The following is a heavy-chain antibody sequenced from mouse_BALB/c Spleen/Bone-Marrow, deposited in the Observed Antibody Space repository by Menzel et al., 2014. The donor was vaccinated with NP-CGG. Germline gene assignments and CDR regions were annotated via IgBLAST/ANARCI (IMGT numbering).Heavy chain of an antibody. D-gene: IGHD1-1*01. CDR2: INPSSGHT. CDR1: GYTFTDYW. Sequence: VKLMESGAELAKPGASVKMSCKASGYTFTDYWMHWVKQRPGQGLEWIGYINPSSGHTEYNQKFKDKATLTADKSPSTAYMQLNILTSEDSAVYYCARRYGSLWYFDVWGAGTTVTVSS. CDR3: ARRYGSLWYFDV. V-gene: IGHV1-7*01. J-gene: IGHJ1*01.